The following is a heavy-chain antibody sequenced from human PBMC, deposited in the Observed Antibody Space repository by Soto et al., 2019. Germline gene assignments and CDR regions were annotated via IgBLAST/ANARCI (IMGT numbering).Heavy chain of an antibody. V-gene: IGHV4-38-2*02. CDR3: ARVAFGPIDY. CDR2: MYHSGTT. CDR1: NYSISSGYY. D-gene: IGHD3-16*01. J-gene: IGHJ4*02. Sequence: SETLSLTCTVSNYSISSGYYWGWIRQSPGEGLEWIVSMYHSGTTYYNPSLKSRVTISIDTSKNQFSLKLTSVTSTDTAVYFCARVAFGPIDYWGQGTLVTVSS.